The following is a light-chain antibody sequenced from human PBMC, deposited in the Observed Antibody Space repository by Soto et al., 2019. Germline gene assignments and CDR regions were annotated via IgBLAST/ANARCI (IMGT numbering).Light chain of an antibody. Sequence: DIQMTQSPSSLSASVGDRVSITCRASQSIRYYLNWYQQKPGKAPKLLINAASILQSGVPSRFSGSGSGTDFTRTISSLQPEDSATYYGQQSHSNASTFGQGTRLEIK. CDR2: AAS. J-gene: IGKJ5*01. V-gene: IGKV1-39*01. CDR3: QQSHSNAST. CDR1: QSIRYY.